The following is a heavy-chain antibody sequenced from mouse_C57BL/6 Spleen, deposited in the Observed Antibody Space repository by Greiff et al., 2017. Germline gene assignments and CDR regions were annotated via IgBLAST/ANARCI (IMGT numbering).Heavy chain of an antibody. V-gene: IGHV1-15*01. CDR3: TRRYSNYSAWFAY. CDR2: IDPETGGT. D-gene: IGHD2-5*01. J-gene: IGHJ3*01. Sequence: VQLQQSGAELVRPGASVTLSCKASGYTFTDYEMHWVKQTPVHGLEWIGAIDPETGGTAYNQKFKGKAILTADKSSSTAYMELRSLTSEDSAVYYCTRRYSNYSAWFAYWGQGTLVTVSA. CDR1: GYTFTDYE.